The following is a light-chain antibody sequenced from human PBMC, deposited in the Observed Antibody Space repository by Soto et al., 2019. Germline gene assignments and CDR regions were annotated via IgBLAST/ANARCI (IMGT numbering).Light chain of an antibody. CDR1: SYNVGKNL. CDR2: GNS. CDR3: QSYDSSLSGWI. Sequence: QAVVTQPPSASGTPGQRVTISCSGGSYNVGKNLVYWYQQRPGTAPKLIIYGNSNRPSGVPDRFSGSKSGTSASLAITGLQAEDEADYYCQSYDSSLSGWIFGGGTKLTVL. V-gene: IGLV1-40*01. J-gene: IGLJ2*01.